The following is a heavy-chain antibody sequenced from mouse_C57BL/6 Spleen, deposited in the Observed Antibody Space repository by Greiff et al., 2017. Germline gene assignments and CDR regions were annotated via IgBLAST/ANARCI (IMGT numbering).Heavy chain of an antibody. Sequence: QVQLQQSGAELVMPGASVKLSCKASGYTFTSYWMHWVKQRPGQGLEWIGEIDPSDSYTNYNQKFKGKSTLTVDKSSSTAYMQLSSLTSEDSAVYYCARMGDGYPAWFAYWGQGTLVTVSA. CDR2: IDPSDSYT. J-gene: IGHJ3*01. CDR3: ARMGDGYPAWFAY. V-gene: IGHV1-69*01. D-gene: IGHD2-3*01. CDR1: GYTFTSYW.